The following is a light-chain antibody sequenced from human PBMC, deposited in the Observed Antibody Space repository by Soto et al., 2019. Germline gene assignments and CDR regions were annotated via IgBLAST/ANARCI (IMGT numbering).Light chain of an antibody. V-gene: IGKV3-15*01. CDR1: QSVSSN. CDR2: GAS. J-gene: IGKJ1*01. CDR3: QQYNNWPPWT. Sequence: ELVMTQSPATLSVSPGERATLSCRASQSVSSNLAWYQQKPGQAPRPLIYGASTRATGIPARFSGSGSGTDFTLISSILQSEDFAVYYCQQYNNWPPWTFGQGTKVEIK.